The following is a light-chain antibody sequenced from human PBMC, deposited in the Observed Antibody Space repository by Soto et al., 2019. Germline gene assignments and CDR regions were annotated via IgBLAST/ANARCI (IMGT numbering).Light chain of an antibody. Sequence: DIHMTQSPSTLSGSVGDRVTITCRASQTISIWLAWYQQKPGKAPKLLIYKASTLKSGVPSRFSGSGSGTEFTLTISSLQPDDFATYYCQHYNSYSEAFGQGTKVDIK. V-gene: IGKV1-5*03. CDR3: QHYNSYSEA. J-gene: IGKJ1*01. CDR1: QTISIW. CDR2: KAS.